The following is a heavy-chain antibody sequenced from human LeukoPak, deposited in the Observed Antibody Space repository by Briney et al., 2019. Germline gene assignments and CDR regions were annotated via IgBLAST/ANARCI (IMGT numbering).Heavy chain of an antibody. D-gene: IGHD2-15*01. V-gene: IGHV4-34*01. CDR2: INHSGST. CDR3: ARVRSTLLYYFDY. J-gene: IGHJ4*02. CDR1: GGSFSGYY. Sequence: SETLSLTCAVYGGSFSGYYWSWIRQPPGKGLEWIGEINHSGSTNYNPSLKSRVTISVDTSKNQFSLKLSSVTAADTAVYYCARVRSTLLYYFDYWGQGTLVTVSS.